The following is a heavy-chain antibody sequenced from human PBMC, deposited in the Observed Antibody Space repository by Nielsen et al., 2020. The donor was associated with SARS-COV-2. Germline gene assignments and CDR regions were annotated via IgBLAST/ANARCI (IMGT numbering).Heavy chain of an antibody. D-gene: IGHD2-2*01. Sequence: VSVKVSCKASGYTFTGYYMHWVRQAPGQGLEWMGWINPNSGGTNYAQKFQGRVTMTRDTSISTAYMELSRLRSDDTAVYYCARWRAAMVDGMDVWGQGTTVTVSS. CDR2: INPNSGGT. V-gene: IGHV1-2*02. J-gene: IGHJ6*02. CDR1: GYTFTGYY. CDR3: ARWRAAMVDGMDV.